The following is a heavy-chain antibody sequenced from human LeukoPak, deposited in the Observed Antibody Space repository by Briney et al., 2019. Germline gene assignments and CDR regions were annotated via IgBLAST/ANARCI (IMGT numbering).Heavy chain of an antibody. CDR3: AKDVPVGGATVRGDSFDY. CDR2: ISYDGSNK. V-gene: IGHV3-30*18. J-gene: IGHJ4*02. CDR1: GFTFGSYG. D-gene: IGHD1-26*01. Sequence: GRSLRLSCAASGFTFGSYGMHWVRQAPGKGLEWVAVISYDGSNKYYADSVKGRFTISRDNAKNTLYLQMNSLRAEDTAVYYCAKDVPVGGATVRGDSFDYWGQGTLVTVSS.